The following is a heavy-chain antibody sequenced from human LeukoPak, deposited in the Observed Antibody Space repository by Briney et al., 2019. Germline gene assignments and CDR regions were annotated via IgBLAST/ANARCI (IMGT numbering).Heavy chain of an antibody. Sequence: GGSLRLSCAASGFTLSSYSMNWGRQAPGKGREGVSSISSSSSYIYYADSVKGRFTISRDNAKNSLYLQMNSLRAEDTAVYYCARAHGGSYVGPYYFDYWGQGTLVTVSS. CDR3: ARAHGGSYVGPYYFDY. J-gene: IGHJ4*02. V-gene: IGHV3-21*01. D-gene: IGHD1-26*01. CDR1: GFTLSSYS. CDR2: ISSSSSYI.